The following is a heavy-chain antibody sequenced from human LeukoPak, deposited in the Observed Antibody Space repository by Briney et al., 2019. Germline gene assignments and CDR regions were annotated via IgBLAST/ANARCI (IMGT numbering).Heavy chain of an antibody. CDR2: IISIFGTA. CDR3: ARSFYDSSGFYYYYYYMDV. D-gene: IGHD3-22*01. V-gene: IGHV1-69*05. Sequence: SVKVSCKASGGTFSSYAISWVRQAPGQGLEWMGGIISIFGTANYAQKFQGRVTITTDESTSTAYMELSSLRSGDTAVYYCARSFYDSSGFYYYYYYMDVWGKGTTVTVSS. CDR1: GGTFSSYA. J-gene: IGHJ6*03.